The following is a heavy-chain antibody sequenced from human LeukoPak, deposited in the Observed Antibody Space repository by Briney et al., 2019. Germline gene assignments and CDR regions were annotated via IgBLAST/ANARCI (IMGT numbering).Heavy chain of an antibody. CDR1: GFTVNSNY. D-gene: IGHD3-10*01. CDR3: AKVPYGSGSYLPYYFDY. J-gene: IGHJ4*02. V-gene: IGHV3-30*18. CDR2: ISYDGSNK. Sequence: GGALRLSCAASGFTVNSNYMSWVRQAPGKGLEWVAVISYDGSNKYDADSVKGRFTISRDNSKNTLYLQMNSLRAEDTAVYYCAKVPYGSGSYLPYYFDYWGQGTLVTVSS.